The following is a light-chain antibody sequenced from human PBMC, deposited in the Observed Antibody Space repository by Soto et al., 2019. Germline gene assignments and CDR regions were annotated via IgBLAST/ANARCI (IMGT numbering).Light chain of an antibody. CDR2: DVS. CDR3: SSYTGSSTWV. J-gene: IGLJ2*01. CDR1: SSDVGGYNY. Sequence: QSVLTQPASVSGSPGQSITISCTGTSSDVGGYNYFSWYQQHPGKAPKLMIYDVSNRPSGVSNRFSGSKCANTASLTISGVHAEDEGDYYCSSYTGSSTWVFGGGINVTVL. V-gene: IGLV2-14*01.